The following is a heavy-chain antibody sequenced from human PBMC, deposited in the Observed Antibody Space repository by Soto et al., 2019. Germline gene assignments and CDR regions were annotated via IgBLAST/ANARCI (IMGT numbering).Heavy chain of an antibody. J-gene: IGHJ4*02. Sequence: SETLSLTCTVSGYSISTCYYWAWVRQSPGKGLEWIGSVYRSGAAYYSPTLKSRVTISVDTSKNQFSLHLKSVTAADAAVYYCARDYPQALDVASYFDFWGQGTPGTVSS. CDR1: GYSISTCYY. D-gene: IGHD5-12*01. CDR3: ARDYPQALDVASYFDF. CDR2: VYRSGAA. V-gene: IGHV4-38-2*02.